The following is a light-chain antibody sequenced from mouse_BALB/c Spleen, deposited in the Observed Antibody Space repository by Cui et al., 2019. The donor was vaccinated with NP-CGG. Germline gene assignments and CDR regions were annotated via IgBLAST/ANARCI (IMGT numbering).Light chain of an antibody. V-gene: IGLV1*01. CDR3: ALWYSNHWV. J-gene: IGLJ1*01. CDR2: GTN. Sequence: QAFVTQLSAPPTSPGETVTLTCRSNTGTVTTSNYANWVQEKPDHLFTGLIGGTNNRAPGVPARFSGSLIGDKAALTITGAQTEDEAIYFCALWYSNHWVFGGGTKLTVL. CDR1: TGTVTTSNY.